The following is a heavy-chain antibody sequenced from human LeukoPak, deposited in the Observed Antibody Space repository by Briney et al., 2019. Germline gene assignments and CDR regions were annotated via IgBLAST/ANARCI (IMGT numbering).Heavy chain of an antibody. CDR3: ARDQKPYYYDSSGYYLGDAFDI. CDR2: IIPIFGTA. D-gene: IGHD3-22*01. Sequence: ASVKVSCKASGGTFSSYAISWVRQASGQGLEWMGGIIPIFGTATYAQKFQGRVTITADESTSTAYMELSSLRSEDTAVYYCARDQKPYYYDSSGYYLGDAFDIWGQGTMVTVSS. V-gene: IGHV1-69*13. CDR1: GGTFSSYA. J-gene: IGHJ3*02.